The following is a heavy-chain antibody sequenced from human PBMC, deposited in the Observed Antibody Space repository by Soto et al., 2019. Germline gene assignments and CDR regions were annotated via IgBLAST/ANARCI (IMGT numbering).Heavy chain of an antibody. CDR1: GFPFSIYS. Sequence: PGGSLILSCVASGFPFSIYSMNWVRQAPGKGLEWSSYITSDTNTIKYADSVKGRFTISRDNAKNLVYLQMNSLRDEDTAVYFCARSVEGHFDYWGQGTVVTVSS. CDR3: ARSVEGHFDY. CDR2: ITSDTNTI. V-gene: IGHV3-48*02. J-gene: IGHJ4*02. D-gene: IGHD6-19*01.